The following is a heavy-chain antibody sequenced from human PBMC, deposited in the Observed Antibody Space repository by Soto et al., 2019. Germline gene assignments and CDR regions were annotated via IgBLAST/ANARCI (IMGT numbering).Heavy chain of an antibody. V-gene: IGHV4-30-4*01. Sequence: QVQLQESGPGLVKPSQTLSLTCTVSGGSISSGDYYWSWIRQPPGKGLEWIAYIYYSGSTYYNPSRRSRVTPAVVTSKNQSSLKLSSVTAPDTAVYYCARSRGSYPDYWGQGTLVTVSS. D-gene: IGHD5-12*01. CDR2: IYYSGST. CDR1: GGSISSGDYY. CDR3: ARSRGSYPDY. J-gene: IGHJ4*02.